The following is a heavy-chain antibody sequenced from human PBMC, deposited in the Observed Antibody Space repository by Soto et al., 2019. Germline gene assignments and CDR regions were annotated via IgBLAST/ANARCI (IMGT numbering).Heavy chain of an antibody. V-gene: IGHV4-31*03. CDR2: IYYSGST. J-gene: IGHJ6*02. CDR3: ARGGRRSPGMDV. Sequence: SETLSLTCTVSGGSISSGGYYWSWIRQHPGKGLEWIGYIYYSGSTYYNPSLKSRVTISVNTSKNQFSLKLSSVTAADTAVYYCARGGRRSPGMDVWGQGTTVTVSS. CDR1: GGSISSGGYY.